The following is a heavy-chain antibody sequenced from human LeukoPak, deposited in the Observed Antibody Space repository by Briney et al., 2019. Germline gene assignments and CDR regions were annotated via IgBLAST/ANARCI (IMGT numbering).Heavy chain of an antibody. CDR2: IWYDGSNK. CDR3: ARDPHYYSSGSYYYGY. Sequence: PGGSLRLSCAASGFTFSSCGMHWVRQARGKGLEWVAFIWYDGSNKYYADSVKGRFTISRDNSKNTVYLQMNSLRAEDTAVYYCARDPHYYSSGSYYYGYWGQGTLVTVSS. D-gene: IGHD3-10*01. J-gene: IGHJ4*02. V-gene: IGHV3-33*01. CDR1: GFTFSSCG.